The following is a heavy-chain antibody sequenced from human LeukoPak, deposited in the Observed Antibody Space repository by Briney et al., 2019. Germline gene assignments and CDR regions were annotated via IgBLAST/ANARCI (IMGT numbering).Heavy chain of an antibody. CDR1: GFTFSNYA. V-gene: IGHV3-23*01. Sequence: GGSLRLSCAASGFTFSNYAMTWVRQAPGKGLEWVSLISGSGGDIRYANSVRGRFSISRDNSKNTLYLQMNSLRAEDTAVFYCAKLPTTGWYAGGNWFDPWGQGTLVTVSS. CDR3: AKLPTTGWYAGGNWFDP. CDR2: ISGSGGDI. J-gene: IGHJ5*02. D-gene: IGHD6-19*01.